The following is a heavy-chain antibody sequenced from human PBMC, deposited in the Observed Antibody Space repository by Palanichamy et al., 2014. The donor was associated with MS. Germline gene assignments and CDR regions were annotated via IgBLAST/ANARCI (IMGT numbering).Heavy chain of an antibody. CDR1: GDSVSSTGAA. CDR3: VRGNYNFDC. V-gene: IGHV6-1*01. D-gene: IGHD1-7*01. Sequence: QVQLRQSGPGLVEPSQTLSLTCAISGDSVSSTGAAWNWIRQSPSRGLEWLGRTYYRSKWYNEYAVSVKSRITVNSDTSKNQFSLQLNSVTPEDTAVYYCVRGNYNFDCWGQGTLVTVSS. CDR2: TYYRSKWYN. J-gene: IGHJ4*02.